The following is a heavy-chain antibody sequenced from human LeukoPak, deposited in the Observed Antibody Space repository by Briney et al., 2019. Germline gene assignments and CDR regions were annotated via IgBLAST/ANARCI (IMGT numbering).Heavy chain of an antibody. CDR1: GFTFSSYA. CDR2: ISGSGGST. CDR3: ARKLRFLEWSALGAFDI. Sequence: GGSLRLSCAASGFTFSSYAMSWARQAPGKGLEWVSAISGSGGSTYYADSVKGRFTISRDNSKNTLYLQMNSLRAEDTAVYYCARKLRFLEWSALGAFDIWGQGTMVTVSS. J-gene: IGHJ3*02. V-gene: IGHV3-23*01. D-gene: IGHD3-3*01.